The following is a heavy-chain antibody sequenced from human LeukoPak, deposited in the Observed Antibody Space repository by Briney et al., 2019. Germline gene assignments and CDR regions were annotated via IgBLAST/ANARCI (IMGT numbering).Heavy chain of an antibody. CDR3: AKDILWFGELPTYYFDY. CDR2: IRYDGSNK. D-gene: IGHD3-10*01. J-gene: IGHJ4*02. V-gene: IGHV3-30*02. CDR1: GFTFSSYG. Sequence: GGSLRLSCAASGFTFSSYGMHWVRQAPGKGLEWVAFIRYDGSNKYYADSVKGRFTISRDNSKNTLYLQMNSLRAEDTAVYYCAKDILWFGELPTYYFDYWGQGTLVTVSS.